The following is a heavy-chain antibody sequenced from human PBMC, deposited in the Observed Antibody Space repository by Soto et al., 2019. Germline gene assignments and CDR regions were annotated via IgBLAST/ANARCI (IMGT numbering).Heavy chain of an antibody. CDR3: ARTKGDITMIVVVTRNNWFDT. D-gene: IGHD3-22*01. V-gene: IGHV4-34*01. J-gene: IGHJ5*02. CDR2: INHSGST. Sequence: QVQLQQWGAGLLKPSETLSLTCAVYGGSFSGYYWSWIRQPPGKGLEWIGEINHSGSTNYNPSLKSRVTISVDTSKNQFSLKLSSVTAADTAVYYCARTKGDITMIVVVTRNNWFDTWGQGTLVTVSS. CDR1: GGSFSGYY.